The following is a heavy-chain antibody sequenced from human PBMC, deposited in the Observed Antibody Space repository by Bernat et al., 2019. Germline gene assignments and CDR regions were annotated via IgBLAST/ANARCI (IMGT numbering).Heavy chain of an antibody. CDR1: GGSISSYY. CDR3: ARVQQEKIAGAGKRGPNNFDY. V-gene: IGHV4-59*01. D-gene: IGHD6-19*01. Sequence: QVQLQESGPGLVKPSETLSLTCTVSGGSISSYYWSWIRQPPGKGLEWIGYIYYSGSTNYNPSLKSRVTISVDTSKNQFSLKLSSVTAADTAVYYCARVQQEKIAGAGKRGPNNFDYWAREPWSPSPQ. CDR2: IYYSGST. J-gene: IGHJ4*02.